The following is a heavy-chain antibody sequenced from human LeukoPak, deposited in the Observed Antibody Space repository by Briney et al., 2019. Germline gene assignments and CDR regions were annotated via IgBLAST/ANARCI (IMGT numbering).Heavy chain of an antibody. J-gene: IGHJ4*03. Sequence: GGSLRLSCAASGFTFSGYGMHWVRQAPGKGLEGVAVIWYDGSNKYYPDSVKGRFTISRDNSKNTLYRQMNSLRADDTAVYYCATENSGSYYGYFDSWGQGTLVTVSS. CDR2: IWYDGSNK. V-gene: IGHV3-33*01. CDR1: GFTFSGYG. CDR3: ATENSGSYYGYFDS. D-gene: IGHD1-26*01.